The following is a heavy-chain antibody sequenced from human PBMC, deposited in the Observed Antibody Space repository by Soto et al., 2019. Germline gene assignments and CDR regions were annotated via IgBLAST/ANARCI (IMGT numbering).Heavy chain of an antibody. J-gene: IGHJ3*02. D-gene: IGHD6-6*01. Sequence: QVQLQESGPGLVKPSQTLSLTCTVSGGSISSGGYYWSWIRQHPGKGLEWIGYIYYSGSTYYNPSLKSRVTISVDTSKNQFSLKLRSVTAADTAVYYCAMGSIAAREHAFDIWGQGTMVTVSS. CDR1: GGSISSGGYY. CDR2: IYYSGST. V-gene: IGHV4-31*03. CDR3: AMGSIAAREHAFDI.